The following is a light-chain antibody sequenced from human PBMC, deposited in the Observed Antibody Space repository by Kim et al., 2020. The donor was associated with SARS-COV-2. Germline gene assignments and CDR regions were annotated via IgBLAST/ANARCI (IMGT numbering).Light chain of an antibody. CDR1: SSNIGSNT. J-gene: IGLJ2*01. CDR2: SNN. Sequence: VTISCSGSSSNIGSNTVNWYQQLPGTAPKLLIYSNNQRPSGVPDRFSGSKSGTSASLAISGLHSEDEADYYCAAWDDSLNGPHVVFGGGTQLTVL. CDR3: AAWDDSLNGPHVV. V-gene: IGLV1-44*01.